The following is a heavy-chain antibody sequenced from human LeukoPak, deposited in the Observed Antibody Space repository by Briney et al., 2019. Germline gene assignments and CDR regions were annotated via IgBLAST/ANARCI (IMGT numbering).Heavy chain of an antibody. CDR3: AREGGTITMVRGVQKGAFDI. CDR2: INAGNGNT. V-gene: IGHV1-3*01. J-gene: IGHJ3*02. CDR1: GYTFTSYA. D-gene: IGHD3-10*01. Sequence: GESLKVSCKASGYTFTSYAMHWVRQAPGQRLEWMGWINAGNGNTKYSQKFQGRVTITRDTSASTAYMELSSLRSEDTAVYYCAREGGTITMVRGVQKGAFDIWGQGTMVTVSS.